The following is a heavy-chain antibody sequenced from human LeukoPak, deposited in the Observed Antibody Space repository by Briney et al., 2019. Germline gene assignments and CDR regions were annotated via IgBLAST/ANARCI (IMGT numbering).Heavy chain of an antibody. J-gene: IGHJ4*02. CDR1: GGSISSGGYY. D-gene: IGHD4-17*01. CDR3: ASTYGDYVGYYFDY. Sequence: PSETLSLTCTVPGGSISSGGYYWSWIRQHPGKGLEWIGYIYYSGSTYYNPSLKSRVTISVDTSKNQFSLKLSSVTAADAAVYYCASTYGDYVGYYFDYWGQGTLVTVSS. V-gene: IGHV4-31*03. CDR2: IYYSGST.